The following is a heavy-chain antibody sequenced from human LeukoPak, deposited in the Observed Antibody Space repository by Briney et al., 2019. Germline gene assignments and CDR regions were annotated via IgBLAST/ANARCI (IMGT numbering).Heavy chain of an antibody. CDR1: GFTFSSYA. V-gene: IGHV3-23*01. J-gene: IGHJ4*02. CDR2: ISGSGGST. D-gene: IGHD3-10*01. Sequence: GGSLRLSCAASGFTFSSYAMSWVRQAPGKGLEWVSAISGSGGSTYYADSVKGRFTISRDNSKNTLYLQMNSLRAEDTAVYYCAKVRRYYGSGSPNHFDYWGQGTLVTVSS. CDR3: AKVRRYYGSGSPNHFDY.